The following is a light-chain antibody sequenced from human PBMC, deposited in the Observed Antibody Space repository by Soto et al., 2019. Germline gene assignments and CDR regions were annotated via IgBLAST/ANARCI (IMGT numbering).Light chain of an antibody. Sequence: QSALTQPASVSGSPGQSITISCTGTSSDVGGYNHVSWYQQQSGKAPKLMIYEVSSRPSGVSNRFSGSKSGNTASLTISGLQAEDEADYYCAAWDDRLNGVLFGGGTKLTVL. CDR1: SSDVGGYNH. CDR2: EVS. J-gene: IGLJ2*01. CDR3: AAWDDRLNGVL. V-gene: IGLV2-14*01.